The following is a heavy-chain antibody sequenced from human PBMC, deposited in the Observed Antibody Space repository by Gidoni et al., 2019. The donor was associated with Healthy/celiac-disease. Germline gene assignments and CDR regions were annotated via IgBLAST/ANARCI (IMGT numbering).Heavy chain of an antibody. V-gene: IGHV4-39*01. CDR1: GGSISRSSYY. J-gene: IGHJ4*02. CDR2: IYYSGST. CDR3: ATQEGLYSSSWSGSDY. Sequence: QLQLQESGPGLVKPSETLSLTCTVPGGSISRSSYYWVWIRQPPGKGLEWIGSIYYSGSTYYNPSLKSGVTISVDTSKNQFSLKLSSVTAADTAVYYCATQEGLYSSSWSGSDYWGQGTLVTVSS. D-gene: IGHD6-13*01.